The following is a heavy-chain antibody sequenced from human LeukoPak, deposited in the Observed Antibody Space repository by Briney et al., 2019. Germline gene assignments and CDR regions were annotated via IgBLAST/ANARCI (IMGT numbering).Heavy chain of an antibody. CDR3: ARHDKQGAADYFDY. CDR1: GYSFTSYW. CDR2: IYPGDSDT. J-gene: IGHJ4*02. Sequence: GESLKIPCKGSGYSFTSYWIGWLRQMPGKGLEWMGIIYPGDSDTRYSPSFQGQVTISADKPISTAYLQWSSLKASDTAMYYCARHDKQGAADYFDYWGQGTLVTVSS. D-gene: IGHD3-22*01. V-gene: IGHV5-51*01.